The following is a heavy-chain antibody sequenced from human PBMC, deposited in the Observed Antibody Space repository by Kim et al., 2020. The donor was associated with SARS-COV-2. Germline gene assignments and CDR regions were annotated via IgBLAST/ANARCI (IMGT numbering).Heavy chain of an antibody. Sequence: YAQKFQGRVTITADESTSTAYMELSRLRSEDTAVYYCASGGVVTAIPDYWGQGTLVTVSS. D-gene: IGHD2-21*02. V-gene: IGHV1-69*01. CDR3: ASGGVVTAIPDY. J-gene: IGHJ4*02.